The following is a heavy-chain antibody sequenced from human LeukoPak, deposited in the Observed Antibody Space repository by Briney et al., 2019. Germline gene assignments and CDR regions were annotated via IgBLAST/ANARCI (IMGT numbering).Heavy chain of an antibody. CDR2: INHSGST. J-gene: IGHJ4*02. Sequence: SETLSLTCAVYGGSFSGYYWSWLRQPPGKGLEWLGEINHSGSTNYNPSLKSRVTISVDTSKNQFSLKLSSVTAADTAVYYCARGKGWIQLWFDFDYWGQGTLVTVSS. CDR1: GGSFSGYY. CDR3: ARGKGWIQLWFDFDY. V-gene: IGHV4-34*01. D-gene: IGHD5-18*01.